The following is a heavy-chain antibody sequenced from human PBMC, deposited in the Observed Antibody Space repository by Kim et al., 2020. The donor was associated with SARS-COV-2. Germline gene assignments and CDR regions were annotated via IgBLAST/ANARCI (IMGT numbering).Heavy chain of an antibody. D-gene: IGHD2-15*01. J-gene: IGHJ4*02. CDR2: IYYSGST. CDR3: ARDGGCSGGSCWGYFDY. Sequence: SETLSLTCTVSGGSISSGGYYWSWIRQHPGKGLEWIGYIYYSGSTYYNPSLKSRVTISVDTSKNQFSLKLSSVTAADTAVYYCARDGGCSGGSCWGYFDYWGQGTLVTVSS. V-gene: IGHV4-31*03. CDR1: GGSISSGGYY.